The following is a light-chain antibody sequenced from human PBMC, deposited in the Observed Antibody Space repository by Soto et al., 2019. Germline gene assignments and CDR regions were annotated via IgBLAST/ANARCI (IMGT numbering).Light chain of an antibody. Sequence: QSALTQPASVSGSPGQSITISCTGTSSDVGSYNLVSWYQQHPGKAPKLMIYEGSKRPSGVSHRFSASKSGNTASLTISGLQADAEGDYYCCSYAGSTPGVFGGGT. V-gene: IGLV2-23*01. J-gene: IGLJ3*02. CDR2: EGS. CDR1: SSDVGSYNL. CDR3: CSYAGSTPGV.